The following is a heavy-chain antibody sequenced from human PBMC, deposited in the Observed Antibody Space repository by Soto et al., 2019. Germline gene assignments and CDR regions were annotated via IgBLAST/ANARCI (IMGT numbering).Heavy chain of an antibody. Sequence: QVPLVESGGGVVQPGRSLRLSCAASGFTFSNYGLHWVRQAPGKGLEWVADIWYDGRSKNYVDSVKGRVTISRDNSKTALYLEMNSLRAEDSAVYYCGRVDRYYGMDVWGQGTTVTVSS. V-gene: IGHV3-33*01. J-gene: IGHJ6*02. CDR3: GRVDRYYGMDV. CDR2: IWYDGRSK. CDR1: GFTFSNYG.